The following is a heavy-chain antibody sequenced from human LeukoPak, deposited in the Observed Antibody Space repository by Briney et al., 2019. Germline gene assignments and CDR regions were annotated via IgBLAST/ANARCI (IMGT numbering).Heavy chain of an antibody. J-gene: IGHJ4*02. CDR1: GYTFTGYY. D-gene: IGHD5-12*01. V-gene: IGHV1-2*02. Sequence: ASVKVSCKASGYTFTGYYMHWVRQAPGQGLEWMGWINPNSGGTNYAQKFQGRVTMTRDTSISTAYMELSRLRSDDTAVYYCARDLKTRWLRLSPFGYWGQGTLVTVSS. CDR3: ARDLKTRWLRLSPFGY. CDR2: INPNSGGT.